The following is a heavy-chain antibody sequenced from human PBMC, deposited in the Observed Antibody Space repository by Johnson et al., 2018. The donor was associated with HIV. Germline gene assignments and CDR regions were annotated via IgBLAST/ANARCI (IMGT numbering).Heavy chain of an antibody. Sequence: VQLVESGGGVVQPGRSLRLSCAASGFTFDDYAMHWVRQAPGKGLQWVSGISWDSGRIGYTDSVKDRFTISRDNAKNSLYLQMNSLRAEDTALYCCVKDILASYDAFDIWGQGTMVTVSS. CDR1: GFTFDDYA. CDR2: ISWDSGRI. J-gene: IGHJ3*02. CDR3: VKDILASYDAFDI. V-gene: IGHV3-9*01. D-gene: IGHD3-3*01.